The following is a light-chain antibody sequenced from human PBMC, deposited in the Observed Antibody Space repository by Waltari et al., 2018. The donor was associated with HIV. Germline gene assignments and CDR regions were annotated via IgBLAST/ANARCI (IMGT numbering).Light chain of an antibody. CDR3: QQYNNWPPAT. CDR2: DAS. CDR1: QSIGSD. J-gene: IGKJ5*01. V-gene: IGKV3-15*01. Sequence: EIVMTQSPATLSVSPGERATLSCRASQSIGSDLAWYQQKPGQAPRLLIYDASTRVTGTPTRFSGSGSGTEFTLTISGLQSEDSAVYYCQQYNNWPPATFGQGTRLEIK.